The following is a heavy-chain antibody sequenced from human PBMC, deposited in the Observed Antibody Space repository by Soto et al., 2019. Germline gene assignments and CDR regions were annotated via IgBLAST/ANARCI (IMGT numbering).Heavy chain of an antibody. J-gene: IGHJ4*02. CDR1: GFTVSSNY. CDR3: ARGHCSGGSCYPYYFDY. D-gene: IGHD2-15*01. Sequence: GGSLRLSCAASGFTVSSNYMSWVRQAPGKGLEWVSVIYSGGSTYYADSVKGRFTISRDNSRNRLYLQMNSRRAEDTAVYYCARGHCSGGSCYPYYFDYWGQGTLVTVSS. CDR2: IYSGGST. V-gene: IGHV3-66*01.